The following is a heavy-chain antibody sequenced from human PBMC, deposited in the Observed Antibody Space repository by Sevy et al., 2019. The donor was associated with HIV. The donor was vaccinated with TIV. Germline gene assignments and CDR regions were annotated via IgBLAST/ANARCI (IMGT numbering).Heavy chain of an antibody. CDR1: GFTFSPYW. Sequence: GGSLRLSCAASGFTFSPYWMTWVRQAPGKGLEWVANIRPDGSDKYYVDSVKGRFTISRDNAKNSLYLQMNGLRADDTVMYYCARGVGLDCWGQGALVTVSS. CDR2: IRPDGSDK. CDR3: ARGVGLDC. J-gene: IGHJ4*02. V-gene: IGHV3-7*03. D-gene: IGHD1-26*01.